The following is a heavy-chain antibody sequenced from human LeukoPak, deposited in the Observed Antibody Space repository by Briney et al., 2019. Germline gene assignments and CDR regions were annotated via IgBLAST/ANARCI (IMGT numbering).Heavy chain of an antibody. D-gene: IGHD3-22*01. V-gene: IGHV3-30-3*01. CDR3: ARGFGDYYDSSGHS. CDR1: GFTFSGYP. Sequence: GGSLRLSCAASGFTFSGYPIHWVRQAPGKGLEWVAVISYDGSNKYYADSVKGRFTISRDNSKNTLYLQMNSLRAEDTAVYYCARGFGDYYDSSGHSWGQGTLVTVSS. CDR2: ISYDGSNK. J-gene: IGHJ5*02.